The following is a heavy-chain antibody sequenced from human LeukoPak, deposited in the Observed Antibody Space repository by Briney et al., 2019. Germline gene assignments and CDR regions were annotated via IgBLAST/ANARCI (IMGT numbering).Heavy chain of an antibody. J-gene: IGHJ4*02. CDR1: GGTFSSYA. D-gene: IGHD3-16*02. V-gene: IGHV1-69*13. Sequence: GASVKVSCKASGGTFSSYAISWVRQAPGQGLEWMGGIIPIFGTANYAQKFQGRVTITADESTSTAYMELSSLRSEDTAVYYCAXXXXXYVWGSYRSPFDYWGQGTLVTVSS. CDR2: IIPIFGTA. CDR3: AXXXXXYVWGSYRSPFDY.